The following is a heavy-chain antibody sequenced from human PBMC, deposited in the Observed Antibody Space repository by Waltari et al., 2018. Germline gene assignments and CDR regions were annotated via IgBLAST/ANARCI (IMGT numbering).Heavy chain of an antibody. V-gene: IGHV3-9*01. J-gene: IGHJ6*03. CDR1: A. D-gene: IGHD5-18*01. CDR2: ISWNSGSI. CDR3: AKDPYSYGPPYYYYMDV. Sequence: AMHWVRQAPGKGLEWVSGISWNSGSIGYADSVKGRFTISRDNAKNSLYLQMNSLRAEDTALYYCAKDPYSYGPPYYYYMDVWGKGTTVTVSS.